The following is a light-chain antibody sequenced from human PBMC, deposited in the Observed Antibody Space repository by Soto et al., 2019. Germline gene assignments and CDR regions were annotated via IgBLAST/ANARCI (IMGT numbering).Light chain of an antibody. V-gene: IGKV1-5*03. CDR2: KAS. CDR1: QTISSW. J-gene: IGKJ1*01. Sequence: DIQITQSPSTLSVAVGHRVTITCRSSQTISSWLAWYQQKPGKAPKLLIYKASTLKSGVPSRFSGSGSGTEFTLTISSLQTDDFATYYCKHYNSYSEAFGQGTKVDIK. CDR3: KHYNSYSEA.